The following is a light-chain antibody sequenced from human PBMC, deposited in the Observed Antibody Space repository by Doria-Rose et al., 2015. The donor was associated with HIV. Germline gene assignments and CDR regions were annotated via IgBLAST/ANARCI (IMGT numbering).Light chain of an antibody. CDR3: QQYYDTPS. V-gene: IGKV4-1*01. CDR2: WAS. CDR1: QSLLYTSNNY. J-gene: IGKJ3*01. Sequence: DIRMTQSPESLGMSLGERATLNCKSNQSLLYTSNNYVAWYQQKPGQPPKLLIYWASTRQSGVPARFSGSGSGTDFTLTISSLEAEDVAVYYCQQYYDTPSFGPGTTVDIK.